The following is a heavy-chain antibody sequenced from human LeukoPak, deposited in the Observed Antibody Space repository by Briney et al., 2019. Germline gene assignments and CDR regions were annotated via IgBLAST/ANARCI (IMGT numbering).Heavy chain of an antibody. CDR2: IISIFGTA. Sequence: SVKVSCKASGGTFSSYAISWVRQAPGQGLEWMGGIISIFGTANYAQKFQGRVTITADESTSTAYMELSSLRSEDTAVYYCARGYCSSTSCSRANYGMDVWGKGTTVTVSS. D-gene: IGHD2-2*01. V-gene: IGHV1-69*13. CDR3: ARGYCSSTSCSRANYGMDV. J-gene: IGHJ6*04. CDR1: GGTFSSYA.